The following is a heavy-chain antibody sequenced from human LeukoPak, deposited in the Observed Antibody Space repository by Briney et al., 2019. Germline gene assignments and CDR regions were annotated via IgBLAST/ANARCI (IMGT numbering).Heavy chain of an antibody. V-gene: IGHV4-38-2*02. CDR3: ARDPLVGAPFDY. Sequence: SETLSLTCTVSGYSISSGYYWGWIRQPPGKGLEWIGSIYHSGRTFYNPSLKSRVTISVDTSKNQFSLKLSSVTAADTAVYYCARDPLVGAPFDYWGQGTLVTVSS. D-gene: IGHD1-26*01. J-gene: IGHJ4*02. CDR1: GYSISSGYY. CDR2: IYHSGRT.